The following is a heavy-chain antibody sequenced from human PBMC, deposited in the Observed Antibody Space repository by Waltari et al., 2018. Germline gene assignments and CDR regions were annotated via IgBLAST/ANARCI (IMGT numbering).Heavy chain of an antibody. J-gene: IGHJ4*02. V-gene: IGHV4-34*01. D-gene: IGHD6-19*01. Sequence: QVQLQQWGAGLLKPSETLSLTCAVYGGSFRGYYWSWIRQPPGKGLEWIGEINHSGSTNYNPSLKRRVTISVDTSKNQFSLKLSSVTAADTAVYYCARGLENGVAVAGHLKGGFDYWGQGTLVTVSS. CDR1: GGSFRGYY. CDR2: INHSGST. CDR3: ARGLENGVAVAGHLKGGFDY.